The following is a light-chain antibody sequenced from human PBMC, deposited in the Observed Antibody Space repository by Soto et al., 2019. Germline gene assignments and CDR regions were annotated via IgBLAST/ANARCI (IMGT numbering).Light chain of an antibody. CDR1: QSISSN. V-gene: IGKV3-15*01. J-gene: IGKJ1*01. Sequence: EIVMTQSPATLSVSPGERATLSCRASQSISSNLAWYQQKPGQAPRLLIYGASTRATGIPARFSGSGSGTEFTLTINSLQSEDVAVYYCQQYNNWPRTFGQGTKVEMK. CDR2: GAS. CDR3: QQYNNWPRT.